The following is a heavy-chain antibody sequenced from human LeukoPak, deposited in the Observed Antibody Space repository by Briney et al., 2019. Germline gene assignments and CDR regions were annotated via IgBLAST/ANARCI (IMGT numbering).Heavy chain of an antibody. CDR1: GFTFSSYA. CDR2: IYYSGST. J-gene: IGHJ4*02. D-gene: IGHD3-10*01. Sequence: PGGSLRLSCAASGFTFSSYAMSWVRQPPGKGLEWIGSIYYSGSTYYNPSLKSRVTISVDTSKNQFSLKLSSVTAADTAVYYCARHLLWFGDRPGDFDYWGQGTLVTVSS. V-gene: IGHV4-39*01. CDR3: ARHLLWFGDRPGDFDY.